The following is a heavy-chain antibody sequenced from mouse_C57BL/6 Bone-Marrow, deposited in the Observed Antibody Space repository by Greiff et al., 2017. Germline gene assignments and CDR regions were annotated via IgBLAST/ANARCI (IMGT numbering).Heavy chain of an antibody. Sequence: EVNLVESEGGLVQPGGSMKLSCTASGFTFSDYYMAWVRQVPEKGLEWVANINYDGGSTYYLDSLKSSFIISTDNAKNTLYLQMSSLTSEDTATYYCARDGRPCSLAMDYWGQGTSVTVSS. CDR2: INYDGGST. D-gene: IGHD6-2*01. J-gene: IGHJ4*01. V-gene: IGHV5-16*01. CDR3: ARDGRPCSLAMDY. CDR1: GFTFSDYY.